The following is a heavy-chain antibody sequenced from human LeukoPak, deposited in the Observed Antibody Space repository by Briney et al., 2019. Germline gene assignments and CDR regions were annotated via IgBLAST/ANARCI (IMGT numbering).Heavy chain of an antibody. CDR3: ARGRGSYSADY. CDR2: LSYDGSNE. J-gene: IGHJ4*02. D-gene: IGHD1-26*01. V-gene: IGHV3-30*19. Sequence: GSLRLSCAASGFTFSGFGMHWVRQAPGKGLEWVALLSYDGSNECYADSVKGRFTISRDNSKSTLYLQMNSLRAEDTAVYYCARGRGSYSADYWGQGTLVTVSS. CDR1: GFTFSGFG.